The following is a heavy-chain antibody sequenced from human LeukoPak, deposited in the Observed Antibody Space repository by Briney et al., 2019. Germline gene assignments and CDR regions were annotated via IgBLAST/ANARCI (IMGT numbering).Heavy chain of an antibody. D-gene: IGHD3-22*01. V-gene: IGHV3-21*01. J-gene: IGHJ4*02. CDR1: GFTFSSYS. Sequence: GGALRLSCAASGFTFSSYSMNWVRPAPGKGLEGVSSISSSSSYIYYADSVKGRFTISRDNAKNSLYLQMNSLRAEDTAVYYCARDPTVDSSGYPWYFDYWGQGTLVTVSS. CDR3: ARDPTVDSSGYPWYFDY. CDR2: ISSSSSYI.